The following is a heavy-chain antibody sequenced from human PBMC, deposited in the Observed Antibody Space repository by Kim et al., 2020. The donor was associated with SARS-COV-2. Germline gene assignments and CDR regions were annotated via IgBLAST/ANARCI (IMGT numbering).Heavy chain of an antibody. CDR1: GGSISSSSYY. J-gene: IGHJ4*02. Sequence: SETLSLTCTVSGGSISSSSYYWGWIRQPPGKGLEWIGSIYYSGSTYYNPSLKSRVTISVDTSKNQFSLKLSSVTAADTAVYYCARKLRTLWGGEGGFDYWGQGTLVAVSS. D-gene: IGHD3-3*01. CDR2: IYYSGST. CDR3: ARKLRTLWGGEGGFDY. V-gene: IGHV4-39*07.